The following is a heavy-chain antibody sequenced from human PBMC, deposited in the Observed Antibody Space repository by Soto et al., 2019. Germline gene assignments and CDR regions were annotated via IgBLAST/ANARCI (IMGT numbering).Heavy chain of an antibody. CDR3: ASSVAGLYNWFDP. D-gene: IGHD6-19*01. Sequence: ASVKVSCKASGGTFSSYAISWVRQAPGQGLEWMGGIIPIFGTANYAQKFQGRDTITADKSTSTAYMELSSLRSEDTAVYYCASSVAGLYNWFDPWGQGTLVTVSS. CDR2: IIPIFGTA. J-gene: IGHJ5*02. V-gene: IGHV1-69*06. CDR1: GGTFSSYA.